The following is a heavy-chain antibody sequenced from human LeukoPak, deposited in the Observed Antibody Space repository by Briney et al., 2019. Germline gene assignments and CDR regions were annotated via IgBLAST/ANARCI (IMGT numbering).Heavy chain of an antibody. V-gene: IGHV4-59*01. CDR1: GGSISSYY. CDR3: ARGLAAAGRPEYFQH. D-gene: IGHD6-13*01. Sequence: PSETLSLTCTVSGGSISSYYWSWIRQPPGKGLEWIGYIYYSGSTNYNPSLKSRVTISVDTSKNQFSLKLSSVTAADTAVYYCARGLAAAGRPEYFQHWGQGTLVTVSS. J-gene: IGHJ1*01. CDR2: IYYSGST.